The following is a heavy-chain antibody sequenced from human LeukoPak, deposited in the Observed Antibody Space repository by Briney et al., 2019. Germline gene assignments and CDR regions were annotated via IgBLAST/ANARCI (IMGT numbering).Heavy chain of an antibody. D-gene: IGHD5-18*01. Sequence: GGSLRLSCAASGFTSSTYAMSWVRQAPGKGLVWVSTIGGSGGSTYNADSVKGRFTISRDNSKNTLYLQMNSLRAEDTAVYYCAKVRYGFVYDAFDLWGQGTMVTVSS. V-gene: IGHV3-23*01. CDR1: GFTSSTYA. J-gene: IGHJ3*01. CDR2: IGGSGGST. CDR3: AKVRYGFVYDAFDL.